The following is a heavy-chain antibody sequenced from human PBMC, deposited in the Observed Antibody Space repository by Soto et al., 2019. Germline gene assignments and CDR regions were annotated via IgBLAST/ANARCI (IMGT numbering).Heavy chain of an antibody. J-gene: IGHJ6*02. V-gene: IGHV3-73*01. CDR1: GFTFSGSS. Sequence: GGSLRLSCAASGFTFSGSSMHWVRQASGKGLEWVGRIRSKANSYATAYAASVKGRFTISRDNSKNTLYLQMNSLRAEDTAVYYCAKGSGSTSSIYYGMDVWGQGTTVTVSS. CDR3: AKGSGSTSSIYYGMDV. D-gene: IGHD2-2*01. CDR2: IRSKANSYAT.